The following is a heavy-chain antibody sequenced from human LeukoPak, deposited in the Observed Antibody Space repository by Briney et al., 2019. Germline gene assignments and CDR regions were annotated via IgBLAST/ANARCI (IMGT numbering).Heavy chain of an antibody. CDR1: GLVFSGSA. CDR3: RHIEYVAPDS. CDR2: VRSRDKNYAT. D-gene: IGHD2-21*01. J-gene: IGHJ4*02. V-gene: IGHV3-73*01. Sequence: GGSLRLSCAASGLVFSGSAVHWVRQTSGRGLEWIGCVRSRDKNYATIYGASARGRFPISRDDSRNTASLQMNSLNTEDTAVYYFRHIEYVAPDSWGQGTLVTVSS.